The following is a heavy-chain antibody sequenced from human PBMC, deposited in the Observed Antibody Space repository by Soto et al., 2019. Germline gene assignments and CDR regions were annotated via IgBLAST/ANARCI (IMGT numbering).Heavy chain of an antibody. Sequence: ASVKVSCKASGYTFTGYYMHWVRQAPGKGREWMGWINPNSGGTNYAQKFQGWVTMNRDTSISTAYMELSMLRSDDTAVYYCARDRAEDYYHSSGYKSDAFDIWGQGTMVTVSS. CDR3: ARDRAEDYYHSSGYKSDAFDI. J-gene: IGHJ3*02. D-gene: IGHD3-22*01. CDR1: GYTFTGYY. V-gene: IGHV1-2*04. CDR2: INPNSGGT.